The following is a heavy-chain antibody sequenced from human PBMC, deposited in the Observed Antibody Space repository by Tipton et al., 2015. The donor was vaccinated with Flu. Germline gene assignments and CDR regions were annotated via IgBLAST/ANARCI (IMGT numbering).Heavy chain of an antibody. J-gene: IGHJ4*02. D-gene: IGHD3-10*01. CDR3: ARGVSVRGIMKFDY. CDR1: GYTFTSFD. V-gene: IGHV1-8*01. CDR2: VNPNSGHT. Sequence: QVQLVQSGAEVKKPGASVKVSCKASGYTFTSFDINWVRQATGQGLEWLGWVNPNSGHTRYAQNFQGRVTMTRDTSISTAYMELSGLISEDTAVYYCARGVSVRGIMKFDYWGQGALVSVSS.